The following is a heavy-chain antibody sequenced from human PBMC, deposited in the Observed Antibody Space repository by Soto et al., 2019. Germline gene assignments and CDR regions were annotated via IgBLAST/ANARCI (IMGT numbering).Heavy chain of an antibody. J-gene: IGHJ4*02. V-gene: IGHV3-23*01. CDR2: ISGSDGKT. CDR3: VRWSYLDY. D-gene: IGHD3-3*01. Sequence: DVELLESGGGLVQPGGSLELPCAAPGFGFIGNAISGVRQAPGKGLEWVSTISGSDGKTFYADSVKGRFSISRDTSKNMLYLQMNNLRGDDTAVYYCVRWSYLDYWGQGTRVTVSS. CDR1: GFGFIGNA.